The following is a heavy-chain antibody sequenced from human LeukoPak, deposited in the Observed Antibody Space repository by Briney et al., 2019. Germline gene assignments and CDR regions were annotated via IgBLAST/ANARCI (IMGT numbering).Heavy chain of an antibody. J-gene: IGHJ4*02. CDR1: GFTFSSYS. CDR2: ISSSSSYI. Sequence: KAGGSLRLSCAASGFTFSSYSMNWVRQAPGKGLEWVSSISSSSSYIYYADSVKGRFTISRDNAMNSLYLQMNSLGAEDTAIYYCARSLPYGTTWYGRSDFWGQGTLVTVSS. D-gene: IGHD6-13*01. CDR3: ARSLPYGTTWYGRSDF. V-gene: IGHV3-21*04.